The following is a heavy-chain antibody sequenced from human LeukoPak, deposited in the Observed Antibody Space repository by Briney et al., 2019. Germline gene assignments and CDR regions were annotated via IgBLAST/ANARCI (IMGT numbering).Heavy chain of an antibody. CDR1: GGTFSSYA. CDR2: IIPIFGTA. Sequence: SVKVSCKASGGTFSSYAISWVRQAPGQGLEWMGGIIPIFGTANYAQKFQGRVTITADKSTSTAYMELSSLRSEDTAVYYCARDYYDSSGYYYPIDYWGQGTLVTVSS. J-gene: IGHJ4*02. CDR3: ARDYYDSSGYYYPIDY. D-gene: IGHD3-22*01. V-gene: IGHV1-69*06.